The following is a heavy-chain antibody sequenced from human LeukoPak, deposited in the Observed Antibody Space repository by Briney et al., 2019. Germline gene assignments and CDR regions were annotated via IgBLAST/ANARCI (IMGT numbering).Heavy chain of an antibody. J-gene: IGHJ4*02. D-gene: IGHD1-26*01. CDR1: GGTFSSYA. V-gene: IGHV1-69*05. CDR2: IIPIFGTA. Sequence: ASVKVSCKASGGTFSSYAISWVRQAPGQGLEWMGRIIPIFGTANYAQKFQGRVTITMDESTSTAYMELSSLRSEDTAVYYCAREGEEWELLVYWGQGTLVTVSS. CDR3: AREGEEWELLVY.